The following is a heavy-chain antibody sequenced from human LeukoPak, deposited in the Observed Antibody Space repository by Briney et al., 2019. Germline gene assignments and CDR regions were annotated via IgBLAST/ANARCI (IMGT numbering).Heavy chain of an antibody. V-gene: IGHV3-43D*03. J-gene: IGHJ6*03. D-gene: IGHD6-13*01. Sequence: GGSLRLSCAASGFTFDDYAMHWVRQAPGKGLEWVSLISWDGGSTYYADSVKGRFTISRDNSKNSLYLQMNSLRAEDTALYYCAKDSKAGTDYYYYYMDVWGKGTTVTVSS. CDR3: AKDSKAGTDYYYYYMDV. CDR2: ISWDGGST. CDR1: GFTFDDYA.